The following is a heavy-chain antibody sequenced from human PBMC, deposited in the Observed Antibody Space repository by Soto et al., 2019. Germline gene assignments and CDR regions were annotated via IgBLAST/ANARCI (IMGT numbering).Heavy chain of an antibody. CDR2: INHSGST. V-gene: IGHV4-34*01. J-gene: IGHJ4*02. D-gene: IGHD5-12*01. CDR1: GGSFSGYY. CDR3: ARVLKWLRLYDY. Sequence: SETLSLTCAVYGGSFSGYYWSWIRQPPGKGLEWIGEINHSGSTNYNPSLKSRVTISVDTSKNQFSLKLSSVTAADTAVYYCARVLKWLRLYDYWGQGTLVTVSS.